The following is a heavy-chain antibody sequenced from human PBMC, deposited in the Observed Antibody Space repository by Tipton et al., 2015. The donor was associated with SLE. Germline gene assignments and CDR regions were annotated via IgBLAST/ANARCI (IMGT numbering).Heavy chain of an antibody. CDR2: IYSGGST. D-gene: IGHD2-21*01. V-gene: IGHV3-66*02. Sequence: SLRLSCAASGFTFSNNWMTWVRQAPGKGLEWVSVIYSGGSTYYADSVKGRFTISRDNSKNTLYLQMNSLRAEDTAVYYCAKNLLSAYCGGDCYSLGYWGQGTLVTVSS. CDR1: GFTFSNNW. J-gene: IGHJ4*02. CDR3: AKNLLSAYCGGDCYSLGY.